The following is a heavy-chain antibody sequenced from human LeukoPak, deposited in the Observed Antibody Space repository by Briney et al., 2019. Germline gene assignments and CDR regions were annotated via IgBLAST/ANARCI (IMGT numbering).Heavy chain of an antibody. CDR1: GGSSSSYY. CDR2: VYYTGST. CDR3: ARYLSSGHDS. J-gene: IGHJ4*02. D-gene: IGHD3-22*01. V-gene: IGHV4-59*01. Sequence: SETLSLTCTVSGGSSSSYYWTWIRQAPGKGLEWIGNVYYTGSTSYNPSLKSRVTISVDASKNHFSLRLTSVTAADTAVYYCARYLSSGHDSWGQRTLVTVSS.